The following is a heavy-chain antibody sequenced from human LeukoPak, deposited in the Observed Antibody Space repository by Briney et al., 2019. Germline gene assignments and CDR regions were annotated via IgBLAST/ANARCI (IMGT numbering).Heavy chain of an antibody. V-gene: IGHV4-39*01. Sequence: SETLSLTCTVSGGSISSSSYSWGWSRQPPGKGLEWIGSIYYSGTTYYNPSLKSRVTISVDTSKIQFSLKLSSVAATDTAVYFCARLRFDFWSGYTHPYFDYWGQGTLVTVSS. J-gene: IGHJ4*02. CDR1: GGSISSSSYS. D-gene: IGHD3-3*01. CDR3: ARLRFDFWSGYTHPYFDY. CDR2: IYYSGTT.